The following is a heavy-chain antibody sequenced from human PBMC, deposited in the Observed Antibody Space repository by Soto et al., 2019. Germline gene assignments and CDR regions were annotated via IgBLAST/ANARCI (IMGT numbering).Heavy chain of an antibody. CDR1: GFTFSSYA. CDR2: ISSNGGST. D-gene: IGHD3-3*01. Sequence: EVQLVESGGGLVQPGGSLRLSCAASGFTFSSYAMHWVRQAPGKGLEYVSAISSNGGSTYYANSVKGRFTISRDNSKNSLYLQLGSLRGEDMAVYYCARRYYDFWCGYYGSWSPYYMDVWGKGTTVTVSS. J-gene: IGHJ6*03. V-gene: IGHV3-64*01. CDR3: ARRYYDFWCGYYGSWSPYYMDV.